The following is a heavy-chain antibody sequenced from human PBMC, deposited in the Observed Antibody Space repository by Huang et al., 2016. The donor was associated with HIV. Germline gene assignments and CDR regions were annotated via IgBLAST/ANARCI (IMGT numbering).Heavy chain of an antibody. V-gene: IGHV3-48*02. CDR3: ARGKDYYDNKYYFDY. D-gene: IGHD3-22*01. J-gene: IGHJ4*02. CDR2: ISSNTTTI. Sequence: EVQLVESGGDLVQPGGSLRLSCAASEFTFSTYSMNWVRQAPVKGLEWVSYISSNTTTIYDADSVKGRFTISRDNAKNSLYLQMNSLRDEDTAFYYCARGKDYYDNKYYFDYWGQGTLVTVSS. CDR1: EFTFSTYS.